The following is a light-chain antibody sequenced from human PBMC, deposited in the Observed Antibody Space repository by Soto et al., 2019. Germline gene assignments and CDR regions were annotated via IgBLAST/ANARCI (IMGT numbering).Light chain of an antibody. CDR3: SSYTSSSTYV. J-gene: IGLJ1*01. V-gene: IGLV2-14*01. CDR1: SSDVGGYNY. CDR2: DVS. Sequence: QSALTQPASVSGSPGQSIAISCTGTSSDVGGYNYVSWYQQHPGKAPTVMIYDVSNRPSGVSNRFSGSESGNTASLTISGLQADDEADYYCSSYTSSSTYVFGTGTKLTVL.